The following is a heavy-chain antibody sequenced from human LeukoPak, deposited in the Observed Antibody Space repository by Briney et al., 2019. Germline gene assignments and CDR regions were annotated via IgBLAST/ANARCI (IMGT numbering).Heavy chain of an antibody. J-gene: IGHJ4*02. D-gene: IGHD3-10*01. CDR3: ARLGELLLYFDY. Sequence: GGSLRLSCAASGFTFSSYAMSWVRQAPGKGLEWVSAISGSGGSTYYADSVKGRFTISRDNSKNTLYLQMNSLRAEDTAVYYCARLGELLLYFDYWGQGTLVTVSS. CDR2: ISGSGGST. CDR1: GFTFSSYA. V-gene: IGHV3-23*01.